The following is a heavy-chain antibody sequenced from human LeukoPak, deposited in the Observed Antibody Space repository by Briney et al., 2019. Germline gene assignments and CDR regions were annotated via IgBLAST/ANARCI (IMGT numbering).Heavy chain of an antibody. D-gene: IGHD3-16*01. Sequence: PSETLSLTCTVSGGSISGHYWTWIRQPPGKGLEWIGYISSSGSTKYNPSLKSRVTISVDTPKNQFSLKLSSVTAADTAVYYCARGFRIYEGWFDPWGQGTLVTVSS. V-gene: IGHV4-59*11. CDR3: ARGFRIYEGWFDP. CDR2: ISSSGST. J-gene: IGHJ5*02. CDR1: GGSISGHY.